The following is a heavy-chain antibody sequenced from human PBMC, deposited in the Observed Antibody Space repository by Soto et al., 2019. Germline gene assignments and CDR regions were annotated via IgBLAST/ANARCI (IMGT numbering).Heavy chain of an antibody. CDR3: ARFLPYYYDSSGYPYFDY. V-gene: IGHV4-4*07. D-gene: IGHD3-22*01. CDR2: IYTSGST. J-gene: IGHJ4*02. CDR1: GGSISSYY. Sequence: PSETLSLTCTVSGGSISSYYWSWIRQPAGKGLEWIGRIYTSGSTYYNPSLKSRVTISVDTSKNQFSLKLSSVTAADTAVYYCARFLPYYYDSSGYPYFDYWGQGTLVTVSS.